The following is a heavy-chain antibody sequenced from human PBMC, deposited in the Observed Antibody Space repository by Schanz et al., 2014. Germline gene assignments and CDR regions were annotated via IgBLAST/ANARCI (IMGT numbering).Heavy chain of an antibody. Sequence: ESGGGLVQPGRSLRLSCVASGFRFDDYAMHWVRQAPGKGLEWVSGMSWNAGSLGYGDSVKGRFTISRDNAKNSLYLQMNSLRAEDTALYYCARDTAQSCIGPSCFEYFEHWGQGALVTVSS. V-gene: IGHV3-9*01. D-gene: IGHD2-2*01. CDR1: GFRFDDYA. J-gene: IGHJ1*01. CDR3: ARDTAQSCIGPSCFEYFEH. CDR2: MSWNAGSL.